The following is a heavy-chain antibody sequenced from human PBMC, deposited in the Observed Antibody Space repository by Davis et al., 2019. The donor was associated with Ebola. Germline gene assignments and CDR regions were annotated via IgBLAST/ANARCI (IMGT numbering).Heavy chain of an antibody. J-gene: IGHJ3*01. CDR3: ARDHPHCSGDACYTDDGFDV. CDR2: ISYDGSSF. D-gene: IGHD2-15*01. Sequence: GESLKISCAASGFTFSSYAMHWVRQAPGKGLEWLAVISYDGSSFFYRVSVKGRFTMSRDNSINTVYLRVSSLRTEDTAVYYCARDHPHCSGDACYTDDGFDVWGQGTLVTVSS. CDR1: GFTFSSYA. V-gene: IGHV3-30-3*01.